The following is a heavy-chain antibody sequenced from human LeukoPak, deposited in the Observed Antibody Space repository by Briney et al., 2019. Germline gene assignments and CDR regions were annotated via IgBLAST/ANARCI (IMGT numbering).Heavy chain of an antibody. Sequence: PGGSLRLSCAASGFTFSDFAMSWVRQAPGKRLEWVSAISGSGGHTYYADSVKGRFTISRDNSKNTLYLHMNSLRAEDTAVYYWAKSYTFRFDPWGQGTLVTVSS. CDR3: AKSYTFRFDP. J-gene: IGHJ5*02. CDR1: GFTFSDFA. D-gene: IGHD2/OR15-2a*01. V-gene: IGHV3-23*01. CDR2: ISGSGGHT.